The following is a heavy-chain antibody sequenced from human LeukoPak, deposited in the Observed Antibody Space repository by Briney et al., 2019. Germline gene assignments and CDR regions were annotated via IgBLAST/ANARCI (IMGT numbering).Heavy chain of an antibody. Sequence: GGSLRLSCAASGFTFSSYAMSWVRQAPGKGLEWVSAISGSGGSTYYADSVKGRFTISRDNSKNTLYLQMSSLRAEDTAVYYCAKISVVVVPAATPYYFDYRGQGTLVTVSS. CDR1: GFTFSSYA. J-gene: IGHJ4*02. CDR3: AKISVVVVPAATPYYFDY. V-gene: IGHV3-23*01. CDR2: ISGSGGST. D-gene: IGHD2-2*01.